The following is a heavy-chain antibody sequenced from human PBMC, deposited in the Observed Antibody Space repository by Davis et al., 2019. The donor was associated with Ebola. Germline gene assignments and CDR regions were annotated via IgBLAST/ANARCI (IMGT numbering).Heavy chain of an antibody. Sequence: GESLKISCAASGFTFSSYGMHWVRQAPGKGLEWVAVISYDGSNKYYADSVKGRFTISRDNSKNTLYLQMNSLRAEDTAVYYCAKDGSSEYYYYGMDVWGQGTTVTVSS. V-gene: IGHV3-30*18. CDR3: AKDGSSEYYYYGMDV. CDR1: GFTFSSYG. J-gene: IGHJ6*02. CDR2: ISYDGSNK. D-gene: IGHD5-12*01.